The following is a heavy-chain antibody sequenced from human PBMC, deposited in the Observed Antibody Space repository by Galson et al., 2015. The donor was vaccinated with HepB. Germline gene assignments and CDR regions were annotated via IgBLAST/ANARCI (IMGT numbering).Heavy chain of an antibody. CDR1: GYSFSSYW. CDR2: IFPTDSHT. J-gene: IGHJ5*02. D-gene: IGHD1-14*01. V-gene: IGHV5-51*03. Sequence: QSGAEVKKPGESLKISCKSSGYSFSSYWIGWVRQVPGKGLEWMGIIFPTDSHTIYSPSFQGQVTISGDNSISTAYLEWSTLKASDTAIYYCARLIGSISSWENWFDPWGQGTLVTVSS. CDR3: ARLIGSISSWENWFDP.